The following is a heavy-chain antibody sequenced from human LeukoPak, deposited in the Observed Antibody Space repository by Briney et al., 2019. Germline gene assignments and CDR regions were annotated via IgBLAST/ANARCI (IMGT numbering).Heavy chain of an antibody. CDR2: ISYDGSNK. CDR3: AKEFWSGYQYFDS. J-gene: IGHJ4*02. CDR1: GFTFSSYD. Sequence: GGSLRLSCAASGFTFSSYDMHWVRQAPGKGLEWVAVISYDGSNKYYADSVKGRFSISRDNSKNTLYLQMDSLRAEDTADTAVYYCAKEFWSGYQYFDSWGQGTLVSVSS. V-gene: IGHV3-30*18. D-gene: IGHD3-3*01.